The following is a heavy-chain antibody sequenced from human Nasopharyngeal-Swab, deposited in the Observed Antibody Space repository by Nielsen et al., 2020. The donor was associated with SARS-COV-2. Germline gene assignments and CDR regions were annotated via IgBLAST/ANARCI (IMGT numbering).Heavy chain of an antibody. Sequence: GESLKISCAASGFTFDDYAMHWVRQAPGKGLEWVSLISGDGGSTYYADSVKGRFTISRDNAKNSLYLQMNSLRAGDTAVYYCARERTDCSGGSCYSYGMDVWGQGTTVTVSS. CDR3: ARERTDCSGGSCYSYGMDV. V-gene: IGHV3-43*02. CDR2: ISGDGGST. J-gene: IGHJ6*02. CDR1: GFTFDDYA. D-gene: IGHD2-15*01.